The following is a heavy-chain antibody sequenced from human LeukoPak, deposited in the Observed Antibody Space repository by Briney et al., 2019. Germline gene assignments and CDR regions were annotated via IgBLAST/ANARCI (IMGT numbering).Heavy chain of an antibody. CDR2: IYTSGST. J-gene: IGHJ4*02. CDR1: GGSISSYY. CDR3: ARAKYSSSWYYFDY. V-gene: IGHV4-4*07. D-gene: IGHD6-13*01. Sequence: SETLSLMCTLSGGSISSYYGRWIRQPAGRGLECLGRIYTSGSTNSNPSLKSLVTMSVDTSNNQFSLKLSSVTAADTAVYYCARAKYSSSWYYFDYWGQGTLVTVSS.